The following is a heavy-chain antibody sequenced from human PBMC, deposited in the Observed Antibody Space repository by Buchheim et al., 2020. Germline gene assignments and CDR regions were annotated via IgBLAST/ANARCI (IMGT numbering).Heavy chain of an antibody. CDR3: ARVVSYYDFWSGKSYHNPREDYYYYYMDV. Sequence: QVQLQESGPGLVKPSQTLSLTCTVSGGSISSGGYYWRWIRQHPGKGLEWIGYIYYSGSTHYNPSLKSRVTISVDTSKNQFSLKLSSVTAADTAVYYCARVVSYYDFWSGKSYHNPREDYYYYYMDVWGKGTT. D-gene: IGHD3-3*01. V-gene: IGHV4-31*03. J-gene: IGHJ6*03. CDR2: IYYSGST. CDR1: GGSISSGGYY.